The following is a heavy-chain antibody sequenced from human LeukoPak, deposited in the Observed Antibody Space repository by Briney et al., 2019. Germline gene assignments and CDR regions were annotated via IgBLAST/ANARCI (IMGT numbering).Heavy chain of an antibody. CDR2: TDGSSKST. CDR1: GFTFSSYS. Sequence: GGSLRLSCAASGFTFSSYSMNWVRQAPGKGLVWVSGTDGSSKSTTYADSVKGRFTISRDNAKNTLYLQLNNLRAEDTAVYYCARGNYYGMDVWGQGTTVIVSS. CDR3: ARGNYYGMDV. J-gene: IGHJ6*02. V-gene: IGHV3-74*03.